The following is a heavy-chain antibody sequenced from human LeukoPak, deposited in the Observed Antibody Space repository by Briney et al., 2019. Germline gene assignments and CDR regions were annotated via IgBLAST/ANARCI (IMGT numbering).Heavy chain of an antibody. Sequence: GGSLRLSCAASGFTFSDYYMSWIRQAPGKGLEWVSYISSSGSTIYYADSVKGRFTISRDNAENSLYLQMNSLRAEDTAVYYCARARRNGYCSGGSCSNYYYYMDVWGKGATVTISS. V-gene: IGHV3-11*04. CDR3: ARARRNGYCSGGSCSNYYYYMDV. D-gene: IGHD2-15*01. J-gene: IGHJ6*03. CDR2: ISSSGSTI. CDR1: GFTFSDYY.